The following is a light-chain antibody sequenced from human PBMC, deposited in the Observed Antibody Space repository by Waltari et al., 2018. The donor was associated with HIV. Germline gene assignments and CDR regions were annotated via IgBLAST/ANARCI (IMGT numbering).Light chain of an antibody. V-gene: IGLV2-23*02. CDR1: SRDGGDDNR. J-gene: IGLJ2*01. Sequence: QSALTQPASVSAPPGQSITIPCTRTSRDGGDDNRVPWDQQHPGKAPKLMLYEVSKRTSGVSSRFSGSKSGNTASLTISGLQAEDEADYCCCADAGSTSYVIFGGGTKLTV. CDR2: EVS. CDR3: CADAGSTSYVI.